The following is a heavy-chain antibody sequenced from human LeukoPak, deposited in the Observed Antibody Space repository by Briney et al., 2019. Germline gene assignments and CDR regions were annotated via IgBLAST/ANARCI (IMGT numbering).Heavy chain of an antibody. Sequence: GSLRLSCAVSGITLSNYGMSWVRQAPGKGLEWVAGLSGSGGGTNCADSVQGRFTISRDNPKNTLYLQMNSLRAEDTAVYFCAKRGVVIRVFLVGFHKEAYCFDSWGQGALVTVSS. V-gene: IGHV3-23*01. CDR2: LSGSGGGT. CDR1: GITLSNYG. J-gene: IGHJ4*02. CDR3: AKRGVVIRVFLVGFHKEAYCFDS. D-gene: IGHD3-10*01.